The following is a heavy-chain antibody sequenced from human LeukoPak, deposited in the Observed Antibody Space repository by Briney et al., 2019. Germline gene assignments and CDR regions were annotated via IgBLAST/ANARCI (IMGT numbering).Heavy chain of an antibody. Sequence: SETLSLTCTVSGGSISTYYWSWIRQPPGKGLEWIGFIYYIGSTNYNPSLKSRVTISVDRSKNQFSLKLSSVTAADTAVYYCARGAVVPAAISAFDIWGQGTMATVSS. D-gene: IGHD2-2*01. CDR1: GGSISTYY. J-gene: IGHJ3*02. V-gene: IGHV4-59*12. CDR2: IYYIGST. CDR3: ARGAVVPAAISAFDI.